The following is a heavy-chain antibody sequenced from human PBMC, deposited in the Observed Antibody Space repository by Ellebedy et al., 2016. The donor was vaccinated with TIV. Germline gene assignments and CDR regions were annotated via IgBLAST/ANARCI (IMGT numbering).Heavy chain of an antibody. CDR2: ISHTGSRT. J-gene: IGHJ4*02. D-gene: IGHD3-22*01. CDR3: AEGRGGGSDSSAPRYYFDY. V-gene: IGHV3-23*01. CDR1: GFTFSTYA. Sequence: GESLKISCVGSGFTFSTYAMAWVRQTPGKGLEWVSTISHTGSRTYYADSVEGRFIISRDNSKRTLFLQMNSLRAEDTAVYYCAEGRGGGSDSSAPRYYFDYWGLGTLVTVSS.